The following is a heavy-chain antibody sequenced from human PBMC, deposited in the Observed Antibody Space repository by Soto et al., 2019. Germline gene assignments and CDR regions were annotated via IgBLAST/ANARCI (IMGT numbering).Heavy chain of an antibody. V-gene: IGHV3-11*06. J-gene: IGHJ6*02. CDR1: GFTFSDYY. Sequence: GWSLRLSCAASGFTFSDYYMSWIRQAPGKGLEYISYISSSSGSTNYADSVKGRFTISRDNAKNSLYLQMSSLRAEDTAVYYCARDRGGYDRLYYYHGMDVCGQGTTVTVS. CDR3: ARDRGGYDRLYYYHGMDV. CDR2: ISSSSGST. D-gene: IGHD5-18*01.